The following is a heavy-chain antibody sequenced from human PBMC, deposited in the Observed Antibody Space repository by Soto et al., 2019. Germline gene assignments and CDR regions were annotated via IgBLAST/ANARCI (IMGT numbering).Heavy chain of an antibody. CDR2: IWYDGSNK. CDR3: ARWGIAAGDY. CDR1: GFTFSSYG. Sequence: QVQLVESGGGVVQPGRSLRLSCAASGFTFSSYGMHWVRQAPGKGLEWVAVIWYDGSNKYYADSVKGRFTISRDNSKNTLYLHMNSLRAEDTAVYYWARWGIAAGDYWGQGTLVTVSS. D-gene: IGHD6-13*01. V-gene: IGHV3-33*01. J-gene: IGHJ4*02.